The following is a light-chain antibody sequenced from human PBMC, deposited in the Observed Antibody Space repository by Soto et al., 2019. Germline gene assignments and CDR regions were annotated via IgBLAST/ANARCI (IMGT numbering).Light chain of an antibody. CDR2: AAS. Sequence: DIQMTQSPSSLSASVGDRVTITCRASQSISSYLNWYLHKPGKAPKLLIYAASSLQSGVPSRFSGSGSGTKFTLTIASLQPDDFATYYCQQYETFSGTVGPGTKVDIK. CDR1: QSISSY. CDR3: QQYETFSGT. J-gene: IGKJ1*01. V-gene: IGKV1-39*01.